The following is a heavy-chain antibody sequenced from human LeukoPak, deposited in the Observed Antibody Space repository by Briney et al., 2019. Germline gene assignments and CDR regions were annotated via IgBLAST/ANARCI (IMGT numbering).Heavy chain of an antibody. CDR1: GYTFSSYD. D-gene: IGHD2/OR15-2a*01. CDR3: ARGIIGGHDFDY. J-gene: IGHJ4*02. V-gene: IGHV1-18*01. Sequence: ASVKVSCKASGYTFSSYDISWVRQAPGQGLEWMGWISAYNGNTNYAQKFQGWVTMTRDTSISTAYMELSRLRSDDTAVYYCARGIIGGHDFDYWGQGTLVTVSS. CDR2: ISAYNGNT.